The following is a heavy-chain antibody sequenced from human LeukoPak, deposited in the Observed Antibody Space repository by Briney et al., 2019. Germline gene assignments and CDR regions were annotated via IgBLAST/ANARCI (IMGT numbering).Heavy chain of an antibody. CDR2: FDPEDGET. CDR3: ATDLQDYGDFCFDH. V-gene: IGHV1-24*01. J-gene: IGHJ4*02. D-gene: IGHD4-17*01. CDR1: GYTLTELS. Sequence: ASVKVSCKVSGYTLTELSMHWVRQAPGKGLEGMGGFDPEDGETIYAQKFQGRVTMTEDTSTDTAYMELSSLRSEDTAVYYCATDLQDYGDFCFDHWGQGTLVTVSS.